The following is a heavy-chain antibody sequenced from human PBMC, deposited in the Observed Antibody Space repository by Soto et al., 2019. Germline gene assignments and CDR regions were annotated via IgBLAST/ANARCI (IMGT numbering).Heavy chain of an antibody. V-gene: IGHV3-23*01. CDR2: ISGSGGST. Sequence: GGSLRLSCAASGFTFSSYAMSWVRQAPGKGLEWVSAISGSGGSTYYADSVKGRFTISRDNSKNTLYLQMNSLRAEDTAVYYCAKDLGVLWFGEKSPSDYWGQGTLVTVSS. CDR1: GFTFSSYA. D-gene: IGHD3-10*01. CDR3: AKDLGVLWFGEKSPSDY. J-gene: IGHJ4*02.